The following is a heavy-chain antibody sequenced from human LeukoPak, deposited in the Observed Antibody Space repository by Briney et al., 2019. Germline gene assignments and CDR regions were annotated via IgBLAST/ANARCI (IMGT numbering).Heavy chain of an antibody. CDR3: ARVPGYSGYFYGMDV. D-gene: IGHD5-12*01. CDR2: LDSDASIT. Sequence: GGSLRLSCAASGFTFSCNWMHWVRQAPGKGLVWVSRLDSDASITNYADSVKGRFTISSGNAKNTLYLQMNSLTAEDTAVYYCARVPGYSGYFYGMDVWGQGTTVTVSS. V-gene: IGHV3-74*01. J-gene: IGHJ6*02. CDR1: GFTFSCNW.